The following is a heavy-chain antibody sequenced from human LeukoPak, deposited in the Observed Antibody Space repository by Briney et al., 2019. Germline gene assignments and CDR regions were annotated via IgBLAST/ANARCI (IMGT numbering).Heavy chain of an antibody. CDR2: IIPIFGTA. CDR1: GGTFSSYA. J-gene: IGHJ5*02. CDR3: ARNRDGYNYFWFDP. D-gene: IGHD5-24*01. V-gene: IGHV1-69*01. Sequence: SVKVPCKASGGTFSSYAISWVRQAPGQGLEWMGGIIPIFGTANYAQKFQGRVTITADESTSTAYMELSSLRSEDTAVYYCARNRDGYNYFWFDPWGQGTLVTVSS.